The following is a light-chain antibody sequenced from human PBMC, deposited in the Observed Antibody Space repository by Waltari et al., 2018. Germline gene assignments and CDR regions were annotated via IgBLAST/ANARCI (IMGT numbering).Light chain of an antibody. J-gene: IGLJ3*02. Sequence: QSVLTQPPSASGNPGQTVTISCSGGNSNIGSNSVDWYQQFPGPAPKLRIYGRNRRPSGAPDRFSGSKSGTSASLAISGLRSEDEADYYCATWDESLNGVVIGGGTKLSVL. CDR2: GRN. CDR1: NSNIGSNS. V-gene: IGLV1-47*01. CDR3: ATWDESLNGVV.